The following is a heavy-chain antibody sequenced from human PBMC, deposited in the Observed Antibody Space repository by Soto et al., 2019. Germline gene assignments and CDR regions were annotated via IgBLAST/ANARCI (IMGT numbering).Heavy chain of an antibody. CDR3: ERTYRWSRTINWLDP. D-gene: IGHD4-4*01. V-gene: IGHV2-70*01. CDR1: GFSLSTSGMC. J-gene: IGHJ5*02. Sequence: YGPTLVNPTQTRTLTCTFSGFSLSTSGMCVSWIRQPPGKALEWLALIDWDDDKYYSTSLKTRLTISKDTSKNQVVLTMTNMDPVDTATYYCERTYRWSRTINWLDPWGQVSLVTVSS. CDR2: IDWDDDK.